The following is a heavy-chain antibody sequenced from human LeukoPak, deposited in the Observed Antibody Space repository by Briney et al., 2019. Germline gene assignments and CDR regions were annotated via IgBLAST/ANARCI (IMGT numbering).Heavy chain of an antibody. CDR1: GFTFSSYG. Sequence: PGGSLRLSCAASGFTFSSYGMSWVRQAPGKGLEWVSAISGSGGSTYYADSVKGRFTICRDNSKNTLYLQMNSLRAEDTAVYYCAKWDTYYDSSGYYFYWGQGTLVTVSS. CDR3: AKWDTYYDSSGYYFY. V-gene: IGHV3-23*01. J-gene: IGHJ4*02. D-gene: IGHD3-22*01. CDR2: ISGSGGST.